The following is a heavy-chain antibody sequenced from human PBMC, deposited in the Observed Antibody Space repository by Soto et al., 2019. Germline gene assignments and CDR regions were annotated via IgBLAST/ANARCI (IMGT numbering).Heavy chain of an antibody. CDR1: GFTFSSYS. CDR3: ARSCITMAHGDAFDI. J-gene: IGHJ3*02. D-gene: IGHD3-10*01. Sequence: GGSLRLSCAASGFTFSSYSMNWVRQAPGKGLEWVSSISSSSSYIYYAHSVKGRFTISRDNAKNSLYLQMNSLRAEDTAVYYCARSCITMAHGDAFDIWGQGTMVTVSS. CDR2: ISSSSSYI. V-gene: IGHV3-21*01.